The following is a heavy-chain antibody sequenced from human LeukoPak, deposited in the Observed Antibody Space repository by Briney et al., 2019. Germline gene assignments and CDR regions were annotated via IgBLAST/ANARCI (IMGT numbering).Heavy chain of an antibody. CDR1: GYSFTIYW. D-gene: IGHD3-22*01. Sequence: GESLKISCKISGYSFTIYWIAWVRQMPGKGLEWMGIIYPGDSDTRYSPSFQGQVTISADKSISTAYLQWSSLKASDTAMYYCARDVRYYDSSGYYPWGQGTLVTVSS. CDR2: IYPGDSDT. J-gene: IGHJ5*02. V-gene: IGHV5-51*01. CDR3: ARDVRYYDSSGYYP.